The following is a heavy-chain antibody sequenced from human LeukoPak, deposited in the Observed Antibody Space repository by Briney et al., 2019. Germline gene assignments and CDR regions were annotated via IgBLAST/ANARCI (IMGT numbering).Heavy chain of an antibody. Sequence: ASVTVSCKASGYTFSGYYMHWVRRAPGQGLEWMGWINPNSGGTKYAQKFQGRVTMTRDTSISTAYMELSRLRSDDTAVYYCATEVTDWGQGTLVTVSS. CDR3: ATEVTD. V-gene: IGHV1-2*02. J-gene: IGHJ4*02. CDR1: GYTFSGYY. CDR2: INPNSGGT. D-gene: IGHD5-18*01.